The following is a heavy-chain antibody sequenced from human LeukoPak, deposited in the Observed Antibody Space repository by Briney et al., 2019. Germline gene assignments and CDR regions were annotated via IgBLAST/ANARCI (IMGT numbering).Heavy chain of an antibody. CDR1: GYSFTSHY. V-gene: IGHV1-46*01. D-gene: IGHD4-17*01. Sequence: ASVKVSCKASGYSFTSHYMHWVRQAPGQGLEWMGLINPRGTATRYAESFQGRLTLTRDLSTSTAYLELSSLTSDDTALYYRARARTTVTTREFDPWGQGTLVTVSS. CDR3: ARARTTVTTREFDP. J-gene: IGHJ5*02. CDR2: INPRGTAT.